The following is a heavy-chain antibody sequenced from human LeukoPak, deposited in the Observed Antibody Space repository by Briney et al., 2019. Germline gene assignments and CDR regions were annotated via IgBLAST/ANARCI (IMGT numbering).Heavy chain of an antibody. CDR3: ARDGAEHAVDY. CDR2: INPNSGGT. Sequence: ASVKLSYKASRYTFTRYFSQLLRQAPGQELEWMGWINPNSGGTNYAQKFQGRVTMTRDTSISTVYMELSRLRSEDTAVYYCARDGAEHAVDYWGQGTLVTVSS. J-gene: IGHJ4*02. CDR1: RYTFTRYF. V-gene: IGHV1-2*02.